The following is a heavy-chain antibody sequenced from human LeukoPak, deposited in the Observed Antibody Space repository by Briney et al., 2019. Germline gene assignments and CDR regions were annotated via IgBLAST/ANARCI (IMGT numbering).Heavy chain of an antibody. J-gene: IGHJ4*02. CDR3: ARGWKTTVTTGSFDY. CDR1: GGSISSYY. V-gene: IGHV4-39*07. D-gene: IGHD4-17*01. CDR2: IYYSGST. Sequence: PSETLSLTCTVSGGSISSYYWGWIRQPPGKGLEWIRSIYYSGSTYYNPSLKSRVTISVDTSKNQFSLKLSSVTAADTAVYYCARGWKTTVTTGSFDYWGQGTLVTVSS.